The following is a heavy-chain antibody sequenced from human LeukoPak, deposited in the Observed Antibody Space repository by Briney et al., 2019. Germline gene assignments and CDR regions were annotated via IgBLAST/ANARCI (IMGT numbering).Heavy chain of an antibody. V-gene: IGHV3-23*01. CDR2: VTWSGDST. CDR1: GFTFSSYA. J-gene: IGHJ4*02. Sequence: SGGSLRLSCSASGFTFSSYAMSWVRQAPGKGLEWVSAVTWSGDSTYYADSVRGRFTISRDNSKNTLFLQLDSLRVEDTAVYYCAKEDPAIILGIDYWGQGALVIVSS. D-gene: IGHD5-18*01. CDR3: AKEDPAIILGIDY.